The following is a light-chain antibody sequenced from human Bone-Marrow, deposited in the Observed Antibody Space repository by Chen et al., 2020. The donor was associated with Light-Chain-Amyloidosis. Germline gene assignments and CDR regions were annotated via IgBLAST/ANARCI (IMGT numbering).Light chain of an antibody. Sequence: QSALTQPASVSGSPGQSITISCTGTSSDVGGDNHVSWYQQHPAKAPKLMIYEVTNRPSWVPDRFSGSKSANTASLTISGLQTEDEADYFCSSYTITNTLVFGSGTRVTVL. CDR2: EVT. CDR1: SSDVGGDNH. V-gene: IGLV2-14*01. CDR3: SSYTITNTLV. J-gene: IGLJ1*01.